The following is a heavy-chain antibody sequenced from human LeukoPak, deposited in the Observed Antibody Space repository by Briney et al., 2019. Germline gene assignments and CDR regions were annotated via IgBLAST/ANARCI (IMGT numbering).Heavy chain of an antibody. V-gene: IGHV3-21*01. D-gene: IGHD2-2*01. Sequence: PGGSLRLSCAASGFTFSSYSMNWVRQAPGKGLEWVSSISSSSSYIYYADSVKGRFTISRDNAKNSLYLQMNSLRAEDTAVYYCAMRGDTLVIPATYMFDYWGQGTLVTVSS. J-gene: IGHJ4*02. CDR1: GFTFSSYS. CDR3: AMRGDTLVIPATYMFDY. CDR2: ISSSSSYI.